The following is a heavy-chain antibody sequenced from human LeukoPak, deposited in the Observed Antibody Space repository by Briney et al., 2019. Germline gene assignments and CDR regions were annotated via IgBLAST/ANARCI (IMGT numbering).Heavy chain of an antibody. J-gene: IGHJ6*02. CDR3: ATLQALGYGMDV. D-gene: IGHD3-16*02. Sequence: ASVPVSLKVSGYTLTELYIHWVRQAPGKGLEWMGGFDPEDGETIYAQEFQGRVTMTEDTSTDTASMELSSLKSEDTAVYYCATLQALGYGMDVWGQGTTVTVSS. V-gene: IGHV1-24*01. CDR1: GYTLTELY. CDR2: FDPEDGET.